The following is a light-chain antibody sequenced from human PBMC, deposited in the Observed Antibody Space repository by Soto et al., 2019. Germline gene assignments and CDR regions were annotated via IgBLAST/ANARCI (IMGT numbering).Light chain of an antibody. J-gene: IGKJ5*01. CDR1: QGVTSH. Sequence: IQLTQSPSSLSASVGDRVTITCRASQGVTSHLAWHQQKPGKAPTLLIYEVSTLQSGVPARLSGSGSGTDFTLTISSLQPEDFATYCCHHLNSDPIPFGQGTRLEIK. CDR3: HHLNSDPIP. CDR2: EVS. V-gene: IGKV1-9*01.